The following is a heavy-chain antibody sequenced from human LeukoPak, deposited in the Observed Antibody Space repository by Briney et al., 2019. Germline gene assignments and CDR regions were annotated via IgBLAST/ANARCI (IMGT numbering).Heavy chain of an antibody. CDR1: EYTLTELS. CDR2: FDPEDGET. D-gene: IGHD1-26*01. J-gene: IGHJ4*02. Sequence: GASVKVSCKVSEYTLTELSMHWVRQAPGKGLEWMGGFDPEDGETIYAQKFQGRVTMTEDTSTDTAYMELSSLRSEDTAVYYCATTPYSGSYRRSFDYWGQGTLVTVSS. V-gene: IGHV1-24*01. CDR3: ATTPYSGSYRRSFDY.